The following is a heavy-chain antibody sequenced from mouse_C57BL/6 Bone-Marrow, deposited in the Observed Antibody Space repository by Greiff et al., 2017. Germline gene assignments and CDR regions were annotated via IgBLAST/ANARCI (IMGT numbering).Heavy chain of an antibody. J-gene: IGHJ1*03. CDR2: ISSGGSYT. CDR1: GFTFSSYG. V-gene: IGHV5-6*01. D-gene: IGHD1-1*01. CDR3: ARHVVTTVVHWYFDV. Sequence: DVHLVESGGDLVKPGGSLKLSCAASGFTFSSYGMSWVRQTPDKRLEWVATISSGGSYTYYPDSVKGRFTISRDNAKNTLYLQMSSLKSEDTAMYYCARHVVTTVVHWYFDVWGTGTTVTVSS.